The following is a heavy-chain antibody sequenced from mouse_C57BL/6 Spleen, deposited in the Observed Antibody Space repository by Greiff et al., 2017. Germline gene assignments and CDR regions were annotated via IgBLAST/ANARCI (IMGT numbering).Heavy chain of an antibody. Sequence: QVQLQQSGADLVKPGASVKMSCTASGYTFTSYWITWVKQRPGQGLEWIGDIYPGSGSTNYTEKFKSKATLTVDTSSSTDYMQLSSLTSEDSAVYCCARGGYGNYDFDYWGKGTTLTVSS. J-gene: IGHJ2*01. D-gene: IGHD2-10*02. CDR2: IYPGSGST. CDR3: ARGGYGNYDFDY. V-gene: IGHV1-55*01. CDR1: GYTFTSYW.